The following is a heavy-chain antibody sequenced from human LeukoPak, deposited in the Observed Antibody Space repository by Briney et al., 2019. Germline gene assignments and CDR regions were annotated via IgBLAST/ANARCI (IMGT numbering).Heavy chain of an antibody. V-gene: IGHV4-61*02. CDR1: GGSITSGSYY. Sequence: SETLSLTCSVSGGSITSGSYYWSWIRQPAGKGLEWIGRIETSGSTNCNPSLKSRVSISVDTSKNQISLKLTSVTAADTAMYYCASHYDILTGYEYWGQGTLVTVSS. J-gene: IGHJ4*02. CDR3: ASHYDILTGYEY. CDR2: IETSGST. D-gene: IGHD3-9*01.